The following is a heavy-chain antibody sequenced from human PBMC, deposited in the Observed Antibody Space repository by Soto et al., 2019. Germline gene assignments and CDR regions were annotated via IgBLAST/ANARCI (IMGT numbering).Heavy chain of an antibody. CDR3: AKDLRGYDWYYYYGMDV. CDR1: GFTFSSYA. J-gene: IGHJ6*02. Sequence: EVQLLESGGGLVQPGGSLRLSCAASGFTFSSYAMSWVRQAPGKGLEWVSAISGSGGSTYYADSVKGRFTISRDNSKNTLYLQMNSLRAEDTAVYYCAKDLRGYDWYYYYGMDVWGQGTTVTVSS. CDR2: ISGSGGST. D-gene: IGHD5-12*01. V-gene: IGHV3-23*01.